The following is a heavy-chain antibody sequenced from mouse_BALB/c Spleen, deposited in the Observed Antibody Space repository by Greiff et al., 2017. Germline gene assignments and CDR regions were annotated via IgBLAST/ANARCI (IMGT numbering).Heavy chain of an antibody. CDR3: TRWNGTGDFDY. Sequence: EVQLQQSGPELMKPGASVKISCKASGYSFTSYYMHWVKQSHGKSLEWIGYIDPFNGGTSYNQKFKGKAKLTAVTSASTAYMELSSLTNEDSAVYYCTRWNGTGDFDYWGQGTTLTVSS. J-gene: IGHJ2*01. V-gene: IGHV1S30*01. D-gene: IGHD3-3*01. CDR1: GYSFTSYY. CDR2: IDPFNGGT.